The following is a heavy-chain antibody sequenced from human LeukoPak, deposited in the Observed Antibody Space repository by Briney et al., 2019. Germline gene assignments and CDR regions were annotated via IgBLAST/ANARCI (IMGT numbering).Heavy chain of an antibody. CDR2: INHSGST. Sequence: PSETLSLACAVYGGSFSGYYWSWIRQPPGKGLEWIGEINHSGSTNYNPSLKSRVTISVDTFKNQFSLKLSSVTAADTAVYYCARGGRVWFGELFHRYYFDYWGQGTLVTVSS. J-gene: IGHJ4*02. CDR1: GGSFSGYY. V-gene: IGHV4-34*01. D-gene: IGHD3-10*01. CDR3: ARGGRVWFGELFHRYYFDY.